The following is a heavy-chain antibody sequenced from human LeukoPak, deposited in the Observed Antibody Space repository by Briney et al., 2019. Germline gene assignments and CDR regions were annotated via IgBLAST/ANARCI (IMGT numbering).Heavy chain of an antibody. CDR3: ARTAGYYDSSGYYSYYFDY. CDR2: ISYDGSNK. J-gene: IGHJ4*02. CDR1: GFTFSSYA. Sequence: PGGSLRLSCAASGFTFSSYAMPWVRQAPGKGLEWVAVISYDGSNKYYADSVKGRFTISRDNSKNTLYLQMNSLRAEDTAVYYCARTAGYYDSSGYYSYYFDYWGQGTLVTVSS. V-gene: IGHV3-30-3*01. D-gene: IGHD3-22*01.